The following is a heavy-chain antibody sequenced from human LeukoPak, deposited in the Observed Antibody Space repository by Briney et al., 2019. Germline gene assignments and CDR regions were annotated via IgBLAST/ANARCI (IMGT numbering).Heavy chain of an antibody. Sequence: GGSLRLSCAASGFTFSSYGMHWVRQAPGKGLEGVSFIRYDGSNEYYADSVRGRFTISRDNSKNTLYLQMNSLRAEDTAVYYCARRATASWDYHYYYMDVWGKGTTATVSS. J-gene: IGHJ6*03. V-gene: IGHV3-30*02. CDR1: GFTFSSYG. CDR2: IRYDGSNE. D-gene: IGHD5-24*01. CDR3: ARRATASWDYHYYYMDV.